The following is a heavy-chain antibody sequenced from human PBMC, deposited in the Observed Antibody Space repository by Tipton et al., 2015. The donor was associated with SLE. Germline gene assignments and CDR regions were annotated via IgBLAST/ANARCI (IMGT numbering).Heavy chain of an antibody. CDR2: ISSSGSTI. CDR1: GFTFSSYE. J-gene: IGHJ1*01. V-gene: IGHV3-48*03. Sequence: SLRLSCAASGFTFSSYEMNWVRQAPGKGLEWVSYISSSGSTIYYADSVKGRFTISRDNSKNTLYLQMNSLRAEDTAVYYCAKGGSSSWLPAEYFQHWGQGTLVTVSS. D-gene: IGHD6-13*01. CDR3: AKGGSSSWLPAEYFQH.